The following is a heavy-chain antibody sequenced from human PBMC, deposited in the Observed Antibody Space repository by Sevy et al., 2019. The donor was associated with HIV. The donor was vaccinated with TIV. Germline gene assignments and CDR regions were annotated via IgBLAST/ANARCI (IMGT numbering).Heavy chain of an antibody. CDR1: YGAFSGYS. D-gene: IGHD2-2*01. J-gene: IGHJ5*02. Sequence: SETLSLTCAVHYGAFSGYSWNWFRRVPGKGLGGIGEINEREITYYNPSLKSRVTISVDTSKKQFPLKLNSVTAVDSAVYFCARSPPVVVVPGAPSWFDPWGQGTLVTVSS. CDR2: INEREIT. CDR3: ARSPPVVVVPGAPSWFDP. V-gene: IGHV4-34*01.